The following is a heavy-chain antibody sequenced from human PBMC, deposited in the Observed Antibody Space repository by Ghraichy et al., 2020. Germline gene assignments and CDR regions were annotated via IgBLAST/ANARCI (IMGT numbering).Heavy chain of an antibody. CDR2: ISSSTRYT. CDR3: AKGGTSRGEVGLILYNWLDV. V-gene: IGHV3-21*01. J-gene: IGHJ5*02. D-gene: IGHD4/OR15-4a*01. CDR1: GFIFRHYT. Sequence: GGSLRLSCVASGFIFRHYTMNWVRQAPGKGLEWVACISSSTRYTYYADSVKGRFTISRDNSKNTLYLQMNTLRVEDTAVYHCAKGGTSRGEVGLILYNWLDVWGQGTMVTVSS.